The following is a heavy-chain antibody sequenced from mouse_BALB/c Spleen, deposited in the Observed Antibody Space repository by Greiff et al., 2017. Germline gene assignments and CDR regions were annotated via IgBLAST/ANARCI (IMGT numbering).Heavy chain of an antibody. D-gene: IGHD2-3*01. J-gene: IGHJ3*01. V-gene: IGHV5-9-1*01. CDR1: GFTFSSYA. CDR3: ANQPDGPGFAY. CDR2: ISSGGSYT. Sequence: EVMLVESGGGLVKPGGSLKLSCAASGFTFSSYAMSWVRQTPEKRLEWVGTISSGGSYTYYPDSVKGRFTIARDNAKNTLYLQMSSLRSEDTAMYYCANQPDGPGFAYWGQGTLVTVSA.